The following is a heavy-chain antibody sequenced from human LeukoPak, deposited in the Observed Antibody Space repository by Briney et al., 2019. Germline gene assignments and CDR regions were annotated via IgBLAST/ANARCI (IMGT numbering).Heavy chain of an antibody. CDR2: IYYSGST. V-gene: IGHV4-59*01. D-gene: IGHD6-13*01. CDR1: GGSISSYY. Sequence: SETLSLTCTVSGGSISSYYWSWIRQPPGKGLEWIGYIYYSGSTNYNPSLKSRVTISVDTSKNQFSLKLSSVTAADTAVYYCARVRKVGSWYFDYWGLGTLVTVSS. CDR3: ARVRKVGSWYFDY. J-gene: IGHJ4*02.